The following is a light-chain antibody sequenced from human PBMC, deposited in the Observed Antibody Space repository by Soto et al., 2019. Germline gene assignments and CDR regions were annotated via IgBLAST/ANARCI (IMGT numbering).Light chain of an antibody. CDR3: QQYGSSPFT. V-gene: IGKV3-20*01. CDR2: GAS. CDR1: QSVSSSY. J-gene: IGKJ3*01. Sequence: EIVLTQSPGTLSLSPGERATLSCRASQSVSSSYLAWYQQKPGQAPRLLIYGASSRPTGITDRFSGSGSGKDFTLTISRLEPEDFAVYYCQQYGSSPFTFGPGTKVDIK.